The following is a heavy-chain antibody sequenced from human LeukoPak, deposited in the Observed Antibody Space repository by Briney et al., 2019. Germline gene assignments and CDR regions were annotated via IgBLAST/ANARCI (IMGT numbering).Heavy chain of an antibody. Sequence: GGSLRLSSAASGFTFSDHYMDWVRQAPGKGLEWVGRSRAKIDSYTTEYAASVKGRFTISRDESENTLYLHMNSLKTEDTAVYYCVREYYYDFPQWGQGTLVTVSS. J-gene: IGHJ4*02. CDR2: SRAKIDSYTT. CDR3: VREYYYDFPQ. CDR1: GFTFSDHY. D-gene: IGHD3-3*01. V-gene: IGHV3-72*01.